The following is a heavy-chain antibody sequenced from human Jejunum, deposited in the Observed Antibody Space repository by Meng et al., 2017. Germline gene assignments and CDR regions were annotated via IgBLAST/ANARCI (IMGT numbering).Heavy chain of an antibody. V-gene: IGHV3-30-3*01. CDR2: ISYDGSYK. CDR3: ARDGWGSSGWYDY. Sequence: QVQLVESGGGVVQSGRSLRLSCAASGFTFSSYAMYLVRQAPGKGLEWVAVISYDGSYKHYPDSVKGRFTISRDNSKNTLYLQMNSLRAEDTAVYYCARDGWGSSGWYDYWGQGTLVTVSS. CDR1: GFTFSSYA. D-gene: IGHD6-19*01. J-gene: IGHJ4*02.